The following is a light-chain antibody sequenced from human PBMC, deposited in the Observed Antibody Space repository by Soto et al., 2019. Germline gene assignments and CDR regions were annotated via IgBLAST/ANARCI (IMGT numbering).Light chain of an antibody. V-gene: IGKV3-20*01. CDR2: GAS. Sequence: EIVLTQSPGTLSLSPGERATLSCRASQSVSSIYLAGYQQKPGQAPRLLIYGASSRATGIPDRFSGSGSGTDFTLTIGRLEPEDFAVYYCQQYGSSPYTFGQGTKLEIK. J-gene: IGKJ2*01. CDR3: QQYGSSPYT. CDR1: QSVSSIY.